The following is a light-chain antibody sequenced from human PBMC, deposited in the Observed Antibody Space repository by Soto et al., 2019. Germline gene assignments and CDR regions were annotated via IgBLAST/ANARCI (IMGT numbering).Light chain of an antibody. CDR2: DVS. V-gene: IGLV2-8*01. CDR1: SSDVGGYNY. J-gene: IGLJ2*01. Sequence: QSALTQPPSASGSPGQSVTISCTGTSSDVGGYNYVSWYQQHPGKAPKLMIYDVSKRPSGVPDLFSGSKSGNTAALTVSGRQAEDEADYYCSSYWGSNNLVFGGGTKLTVL. CDR3: SSYWGSNNLV.